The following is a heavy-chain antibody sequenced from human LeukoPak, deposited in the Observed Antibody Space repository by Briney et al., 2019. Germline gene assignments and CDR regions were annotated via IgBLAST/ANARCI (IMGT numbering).Heavy chain of an antibody. CDR2: ISYDGSNK. D-gene: IGHD3-3*01. J-gene: IGHJ4*02. V-gene: IGHV3-30*18. CDR1: GFTFSSYG. CDR3: AKAQSNYVFWSGYTH. Sequence: GGSLRLSCAASGFTFSSYGMHWVRQAPGKGLEWVAVISYDGSNKYYADSVKGRFTISRDNSKNTLYLQMNSLRAEDTAVYYCAKAQSNYVFWSGYTHGAQGPLVTVS.